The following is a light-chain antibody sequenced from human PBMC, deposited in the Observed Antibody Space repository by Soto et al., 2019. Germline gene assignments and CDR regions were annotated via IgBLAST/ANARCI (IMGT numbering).Light chain of an antibody. J-gene: IGKJ1*01. CDR1: HSVSSN. CDR3: QQYGSSGWT. Sequence: EIVMTQSPATLSVSPGERATLSCMACHSVSSNLAWYQQKPGQAPRLLIYGASTRATGIPARISGSGSGTEFTLTITSLQSEDFAVYYCQQYGSSGWTFGQGTKVDIK. CDR2: GAS. V-gene: IGKV3-15*01.